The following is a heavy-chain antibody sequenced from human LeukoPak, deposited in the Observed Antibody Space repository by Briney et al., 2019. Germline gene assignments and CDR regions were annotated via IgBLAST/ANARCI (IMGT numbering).Heavy chain of an antibody. V-gene: IGHV3-53*01. CDR3: ARDSAFSRHMDV. CDR2: INSGGST. Sequence: GGSLRLSCAASGFTVSSNYMSWVRQAPGKGLEWVSVINSGGSTYYADSVKGRFTISRDNSKNTLYLQMNSLRAEDTAVYYCARDSAFSRHMDVWGKGTTVTVSS. D-gene: IGHD2-2*01. CDR1: GFTVSSNY. J-gene: IGHJ6*03.